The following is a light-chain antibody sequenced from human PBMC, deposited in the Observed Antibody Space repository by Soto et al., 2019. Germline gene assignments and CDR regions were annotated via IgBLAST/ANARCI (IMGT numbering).Light chain of an antibody. J-gene: IGKJ1*01. V-gene: IGKV3-15*01. CDR2: GAL. CDR1: QSVSSN. CDR3: QQYNNWPRGT. Sequence: EIVMTQSPATPSVSPGERATLSCRASQSVSSNLAWYQQKPGQAPRLLIYGALTRATGIPARFSGSGSGTEFTLTISSLQSEDFAVYYCQQYNNWPRGTLGQGTKVDIK.